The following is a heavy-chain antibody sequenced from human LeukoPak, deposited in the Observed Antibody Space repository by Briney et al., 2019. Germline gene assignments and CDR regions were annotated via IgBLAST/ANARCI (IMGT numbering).Heavy chain of an antibody. CDR2: IYYTGKN. V-gene: IGHV4-59*08. Sequence: SETLSLTCALSAGSTTSQYWGWIRPPPEKGLQWVQDIYYTGKNNYDPSLNSRVTIFLDTSKDHLALNLTSVVAADTAIYYCVRRDTGWNYFDYWGQGILVTVSS. CDR1: AGSTTSQY. J-gene: IGHJ4*02. D-gene: IGHD6-19*01. CDR3: VRRDTGWNYFDY.